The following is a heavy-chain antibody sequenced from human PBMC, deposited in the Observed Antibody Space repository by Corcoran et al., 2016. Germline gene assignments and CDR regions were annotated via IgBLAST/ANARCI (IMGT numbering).Heavy chain of an antibody. J-gene: IGHJ4*02. CDR2: ISYDGSNK. V-gene: IGHV3-30*03. D-gene: IGHD3-10*01. CDR1: GFTFSSYG. CDR3: ALWFGEYPAGFDY. Sequence: QVQLVESGGGVVQPGRSLRLSCAASGFTFSSYGMHWVRQAPGKGLEWVAVISYDGSNKYYADSVKGRFTISRDNSKNTRYLHMNSLRAEDTAVYYCALWFGEYPAGFDYWGQGTLVTVSS.